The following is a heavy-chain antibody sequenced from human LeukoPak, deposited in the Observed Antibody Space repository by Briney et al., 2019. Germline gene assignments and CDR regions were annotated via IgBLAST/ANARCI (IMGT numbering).Heavy chain of an antibody. CDR3: ARSRITLIRGVIDY. V-gene: IGHV1-2*02. J-gene: IGHJ4*02. Sequence: GASVKVSCKASGYTFTGYYMHWVRQAPGQGLEWMGWINPKSGGTNYAQKFQGRVTMTRDTSISTAYMELNRLRSDDTAVYYCARSRITLIRGVIDYWGQGTLVTVSS. CDR2: INPKSGGT. D-gene: IGHD3-10*01. CDR1: GYTFTGYY.